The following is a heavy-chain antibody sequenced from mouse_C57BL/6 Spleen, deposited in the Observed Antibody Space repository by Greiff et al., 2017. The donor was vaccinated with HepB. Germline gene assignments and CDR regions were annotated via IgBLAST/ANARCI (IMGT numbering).Heavy chain of an antibody. D-gene: IGHD1-1*01. CDR3: ASSYYYGSSLYWYFDV. J-gene: IGHJ1*03. CDR1: GFTFTDYY. CDR2: IRNKANGYTT. Sequence: EVQGVESGGGLVQPGGSLSLSYAASGFTFTDYYMSWVRQPPGKALEWLGFIRNKANGYTTEYSASVKGRFTISRDNSQSILYLQMNALRAEDSATYYCASSYYYGSSLYWYFDVWGTGTTVTVSS. V-gene: IGHV7-3*01.